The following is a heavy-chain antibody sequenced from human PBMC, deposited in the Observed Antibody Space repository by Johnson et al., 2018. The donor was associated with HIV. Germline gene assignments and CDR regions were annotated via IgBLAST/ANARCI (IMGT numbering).Heavy chain of an antibody. Sequence: VQLVESGGGLVQPGGSLRLSCAASGFTFSSSWMHWVRQAPGKGRVWVSRIRNDGSATTYADAVQGRFTISRDNAKNSLYLQMNSLRAEDTAVYYCARDCSYGSNDAFDIWGQGTMVTVSS. CDR1: GFTFSSSW. J-gene: IGHJ3*02. D-gene: IGHD5-18*01. CDR2: IRNDGSAT. V-gene: IGHV3-74*01. CDR3: ARDCSYGSNDAFDI.